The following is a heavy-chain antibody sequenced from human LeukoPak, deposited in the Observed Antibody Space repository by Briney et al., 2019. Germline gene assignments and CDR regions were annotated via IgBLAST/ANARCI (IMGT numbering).Heavy chain of an antibody. CDR1: GFTFSSYD. CDR2: IGTAGDT. CDR3: ARGGQQLVSYYYGMDV. V-gene: IGHV3-13*01. D-gene: IGHD6-13*01. Sequence: GGSLRLSCAASGFTFSSYDMHWVRQATGKGLEWVSAIGTAGDTYYPGFVKGRFTISRENAKNSLYLQMNSLRAGDTAVYYCARGGQQLVSYYYGMDVWGQGATVTVSS. J-gene: IGHJ6*02.